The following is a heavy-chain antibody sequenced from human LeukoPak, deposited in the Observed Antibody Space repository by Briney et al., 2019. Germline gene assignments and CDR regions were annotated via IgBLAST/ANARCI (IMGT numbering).Heavy chain of an antibody. CDR3: TTDPGDSSGYSFGC. V-gene: IGHV3-15*01. J-gene: IGHJ4*02. CDR1: GSTFTNAW. CDR2: IKSKTDGGTT. D-gene: IGHD3-22*01. Sequence: GGSLRLSCAASGSTFTNAWMSWVRQAPGKGLEWVGRIKSKTDGGTTDYDAPVKGRFTISRDDSKNTLYLQMNSLKTEDTALYYCTTDPGDSSGYSFGCWGQGTLVIVSS.